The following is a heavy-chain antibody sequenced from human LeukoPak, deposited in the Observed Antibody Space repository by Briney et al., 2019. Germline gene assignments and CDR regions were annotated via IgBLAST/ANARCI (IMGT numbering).Heavy chain of an antibody. D-gene: IGHD1-26*01. CDR2: IYYSGST. Sequence: KPSETLSLTCTVSGGSISSYYWSWIRQPPGKGLEWIGCIYYSGSTNYNPSLKSRVTISVDTSKNQFSLKLSSVTAADTAVYYCARTLKGRYYYYGMDVWGQGTTVTVSS. V-gene: IGHV4-59*08. CDR3: ARTLKGRYYYYGMDV. CDR1: GGSISSYY. J-gene: IGHJ6*02.